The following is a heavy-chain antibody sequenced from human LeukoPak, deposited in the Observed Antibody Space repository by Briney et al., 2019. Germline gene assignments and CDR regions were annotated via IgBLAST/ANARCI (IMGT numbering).Heavy chain of an antibody. J-gene: IGHJ4*02. V-gene: IGHV3-15*01. CDR3: TTLTIVVAGN. CDR2: IKSKSDGGTI. CDR1: GFTFSNAL. D-gene: IGHD6-19*01. Sequence: GGSLRHFRAASGFTFSNALMNWVRQAPGKGLECIARIKSKSDGGTIDYAASVNGRFTISRDDSTNTLYLQMNSLKSEDTVMYYCTTLTIVVAGNWGQGTLVPVSS.